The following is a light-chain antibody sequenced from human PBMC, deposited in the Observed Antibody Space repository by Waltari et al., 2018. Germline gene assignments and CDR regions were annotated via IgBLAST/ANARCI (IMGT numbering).Light chain of an antibody. J-gene: IGKJ1*01. CDR1: QDIRSD. CDR2: AAS. V-gene: IGKV1-6*01. CDR3: LQDHNYPWT. Sequence: AIQMTQSPSSLSVSVGDRVTITCRASQDIRSDLGWYQQKPGKAPKPLIHAASSLQSGVPSRFSGSGSVTDFTLTISCLQPEDFASYYCLQDHNYPWTFGQGTTVEIK.